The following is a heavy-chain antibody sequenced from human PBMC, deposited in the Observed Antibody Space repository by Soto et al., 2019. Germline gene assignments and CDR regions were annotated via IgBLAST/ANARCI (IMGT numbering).Heavy chain of an antibody. J-gene: IGHJ6*02. Sequence: GGSLRLSCAASGFTFSSYGMHWVRQAPGKGLEWVALIWYDGSNKYYGDSVKGRFTISRDNSKNTLYLQMNSLRAEDTAVYFCARGLRSSSWYYYSAMGVWGQGTTVTVSS. CDR1: GFTFSSYG. D-gene: IGHD6-13*01. V-gene: IGHV3-33*01. CDR2: IWYDGSNK. CDR3: ARGLRSSSWYYYSAMGV.